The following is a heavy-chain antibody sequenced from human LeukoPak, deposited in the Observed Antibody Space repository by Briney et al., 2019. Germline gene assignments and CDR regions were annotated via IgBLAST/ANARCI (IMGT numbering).Heavy chain of an antibody. V-gene: IGHV3-21*01. Sequence: PGGSLRLSCVVSGFTFSVYTMNWVRQAPGKGLEWVSSISGSSDSIFYADSVTGRFTISRDNAKNSLYLQMNSLRAEDTAVYYCARSPEPFDYGPYNWFDPWGQGTRVTVSS. J-gene: IGHJ5*02. CDR3: ARSPEPFDYGPYNWFDP. CDR2: ISGSSDSI. D-gene: IGHD4-17*01. CDR1: GFTFSVYT.